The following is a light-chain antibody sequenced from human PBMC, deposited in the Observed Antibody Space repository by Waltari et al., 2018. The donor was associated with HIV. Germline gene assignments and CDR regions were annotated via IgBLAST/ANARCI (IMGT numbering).Light chain of an antibody. J-gene: IGLJ2*01. CDR1: TSDIGIFDS. CDR2: GVY. CDR3: CSYTAIHTLI. Sequence: QSALTQPASVSGSPGQSITISCAGTTSDIGIFDSVSWYQHHPGRAPQLRIFGVYSRPSGVTSRFSGSKSGNTASLTISGLQAEDEANYYCCSYTAIHTLIFGGGTKLTVL. V-gene: IGLV2-14*01.